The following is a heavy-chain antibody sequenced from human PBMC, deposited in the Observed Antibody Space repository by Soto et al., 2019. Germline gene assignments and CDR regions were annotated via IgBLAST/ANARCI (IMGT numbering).Heavy chain of an antibody. J-gene: IGHJ5*02. CDR3: AREFSITMIVVEIGGVNWFDP. Sequence: SETLSLTCAVSGGSISSSNWWSWVRQPPGKGLEWIGRIYTSGSTNYNPSLKSRVTMSVDTSKNQFSLKLSSVTAADTAVYYCAREFSITMIVVEIGGVNWFDPWGQGTLDTVSS. D-gene: IGHD3-22*01. CDR1: GGSISSSNW. V-gene: IGHV4-4*02. CDR2: IYTSGST.